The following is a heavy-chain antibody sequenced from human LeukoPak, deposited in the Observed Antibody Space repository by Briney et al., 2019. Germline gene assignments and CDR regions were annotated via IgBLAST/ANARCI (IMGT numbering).Heavy chain of an antibody. CDR3: ARGESTLSY. V-gene: IGHV3-20*01. CDR1: GLTSYDYG. D-gene: IGHD3-16*01. J-gene: IGHJ4*02. Sequence: GGSLRPSCAVSGLTSYDYGMSWVRRAPGKGLGWGSGINWNGGSTGYADSAKGRFTISRDNAKNSLYLQMNRLRAEDTALYHCARGESTLSYWGQGTLVTVSS. CDR2: INWNGGST.